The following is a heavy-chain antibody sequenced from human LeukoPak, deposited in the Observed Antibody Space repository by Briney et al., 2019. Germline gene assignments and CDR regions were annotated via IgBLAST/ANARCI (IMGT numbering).Heavy chain of an antibody. Sequence: ASVKVSCTASGYTFSSYAMHWVRQAPGQKHERMGWINAGNGNKKYSQKFHDRGTITRDTSASTAYMDLSSLISEDAAVYYCARDDHIVGATGDYWGQGTLVTVSS. CDR2: INAGNGNK. D-gene: IGHD1-26*01. CDR1: GYTFSSYA. V-gene: IGHV1-3*01. J-gene: IGHJ4*02. CDR3: ARDDHIVGATGDY.